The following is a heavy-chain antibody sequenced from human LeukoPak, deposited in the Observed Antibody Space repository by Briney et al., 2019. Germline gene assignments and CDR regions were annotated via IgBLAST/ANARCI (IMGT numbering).Heavy chain of an antibody. D-gene: IGHD1-26*01. CDR3: ARRPQWEPYYFDY. V-gene: IGHV5-51*01. Sequence: GESLQISCKGSGYSFTSYWIGWVRQMPGKGLEWMGIIYPGDSDTRYSPSFQGQVTISADKSISTAYLQWSSLKASDTAMYYCARRPQWEPYYFDYWGQGTLVTVSS. CDR1: GYSFTSYW. J-gene: IGHJ4*02. CDR2: IYPGDSDT.